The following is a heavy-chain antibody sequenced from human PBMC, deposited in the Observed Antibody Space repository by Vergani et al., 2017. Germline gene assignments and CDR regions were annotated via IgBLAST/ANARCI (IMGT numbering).Heavy chain of an antibody. CDR3: ARVTRGYCSXTSCLINYYYYMDV. V-gene: IGHV3-48*01. J-gene: IGHJ6*03. CDR2: ISSSSSTI. Sequence: EVQLVESGGGLVQPGGSLRLSCAASGFTFSSYSMNWVRQAPGKGLEWVSYISSSSSTIYYADSVKGRFTISRDNAKNSLYLQMNSLRAEDTAVYYCARVTRGYCSXTSCLINYYYYMDVWGKGTTVTVSS. CDR1: GFTFSSYS. D-gene: IGHD2-2*01.